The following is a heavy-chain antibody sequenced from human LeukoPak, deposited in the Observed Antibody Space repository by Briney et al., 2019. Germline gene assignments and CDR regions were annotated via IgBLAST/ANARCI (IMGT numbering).Heavy chain of an antibody. CDR1: GFTFSSYA. V-gene: IGHV3-21*01. Sequence: PGGSLRLSCAASGFTFSSYAMSWVRQAPGKGLEWVSSISSSSSYIYYADSVKGRFTISRDKAKNSLYLQMNSLRAEDTAVYYCASELETYYYDSSGRSFDYWGQGTLVTVSS. CDR3: ASELETYYYDSSGRSFDY. D-gene: IGHD3-22*01. CDR2: ISSSSSYI. J-gene: IGHJ4*02.